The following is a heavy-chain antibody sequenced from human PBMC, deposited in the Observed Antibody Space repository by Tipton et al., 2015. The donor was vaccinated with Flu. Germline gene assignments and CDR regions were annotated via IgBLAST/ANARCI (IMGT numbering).Heavy chain of an antibody. D-gene: IGHD2-15*01. Sequence: SLRLSCATSGFTVSSNHMSWARQAPGKRPECVSVIYRGGNTYYADSVKGRFTISRDNSKDTLYLQMNSLRAEDTAVYYCARVGSRLNSYGMDVWGQGTTVTVSS. J-gene: IGHJ6*02. CDR1: GFTVSSNH. V-gene: IGHV3-53*01. CDR3: ARVGSRLNSYGMDV. CDR2: IYRGGNT.